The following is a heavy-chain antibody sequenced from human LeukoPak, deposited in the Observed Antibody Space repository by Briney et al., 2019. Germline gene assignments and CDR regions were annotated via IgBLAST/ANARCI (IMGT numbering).Heavy chain of an antibody. CDR3: ARGVFRSPDWSHYLDV. CDR1: GGSLNDYR. J-gene: IGHJ6*03. CDR2: TNHRGSV. D-gene: IGHD3-9*01. V-gene: IGHV4-34*01. Sequence: SETLSLTCGVSGGSLNDYRWSWIRQPPGKSLEWIGETNHRGSVDYGPSLRGRVTISIDTSKNSFSLDVTSVTAADTAVYYCARGVFRSPDWSHYLDVWGEGATVVVSS.